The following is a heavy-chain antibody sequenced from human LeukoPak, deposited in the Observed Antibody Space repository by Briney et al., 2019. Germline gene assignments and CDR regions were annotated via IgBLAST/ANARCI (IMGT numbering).Heavy chain of an antibody. J-gene: IGHJ4*02. CDR1: GGSISSGGYY. V-gene: IGHV4-31*03. D-gene: IGHD6-19*01. Sequence: SQTLSLTCSVSGGSISSGGYYWGWIRQHPGKGLEWIGHTYDRGSTYYNPSFKSRVTISVDTSKNQFSLKLSSVAAADTAVYYCARDGGGWHYFEYWGQGTRVTVSS. CDR3: ARDGGGWHYFEY. CDR2: TYDRGST.